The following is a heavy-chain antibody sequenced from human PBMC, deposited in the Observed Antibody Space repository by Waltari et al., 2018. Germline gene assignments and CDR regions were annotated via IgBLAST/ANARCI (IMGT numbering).Heavy chain of an antibody. D-gene: IGHD3-22*01. Sequence: QLQLQESGPGLVKPSETLSLTCTVSGGSISSSSYYWGWIRQPPGKGLEWIGSIYYSGSSYYNPSLKSRVTISVATSKNQSSLKLSSVTASDTAVYYCATDKVGGYYSVWFDSWGQGTLVTVSS. CDR3: ATDKVGGYYSVWFDS. CDR1: GGSISSSSYY. CDR2: IYYSGSS. J-gene: IGHJ5*01. V-gene: IGHV4-39*02.